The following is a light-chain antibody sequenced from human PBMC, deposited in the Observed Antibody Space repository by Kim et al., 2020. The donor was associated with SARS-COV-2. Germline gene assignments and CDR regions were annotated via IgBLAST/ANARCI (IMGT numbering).Light chain of an antibody. CDR3: ATWDDSLDGVV. CDR2: SNN. V-gene: IGLV1-44*01. Sequence: ELTQPPSASGTPGQRVTISCSGSYSNIGSNTVDWYQQLPGTAPKLLIYSNNQRPSGVSDRFSGSKSGTSASLAISGLQSEDEADYYCATWDDSLDGVVFGGGTQLTVL. J-gene: IGLJ2*01. CDR1: YSNIGSNT.